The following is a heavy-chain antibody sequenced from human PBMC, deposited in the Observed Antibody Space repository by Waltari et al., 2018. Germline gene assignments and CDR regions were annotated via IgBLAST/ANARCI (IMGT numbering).Heavy chain of an antibody. Sequence: QVQLQESGPGLVKPSGTLSLTCAVSGGSISSSNWWSWVRQPPGTGLDWIGEIYHSGSTNSNPSLKSRVTISVDKSKNQFSLKLSSVTAADTAVYYCARDGGIVVVPAPNYYYGMDVWGQGTTVTVSS. D-gene: IGHD2-2*01. J-gene: IGHJ6*02. V-gene: IGHV4-4*02. CDR1: GGSISSSNW. CDR2: IYHSGST. CDR3: ARDGGIVVVPAPNYYYGMDV.